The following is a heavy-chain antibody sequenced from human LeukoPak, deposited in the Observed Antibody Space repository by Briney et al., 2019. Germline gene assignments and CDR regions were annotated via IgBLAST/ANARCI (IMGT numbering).Heavy chain of an antibody. CDR3: ARDNNWNSRGGAFDI. J-gene: IGHJ3*02. D-gene: IGHD1-7*01. V-gene: IGHV1-46*01. Sequence: ASVKVSCKASGYTFTSYYMHWVRQAPGQGLEWMGIINPSGGSTSYAQKFQGRVTMTRDMSTSTVYMELSSLRSEDTAVYYCARDNNWNSRGGAFDIWGQGTMVTVSS. CDR1: GYTFTSYY. CDR2: INPSGGST.